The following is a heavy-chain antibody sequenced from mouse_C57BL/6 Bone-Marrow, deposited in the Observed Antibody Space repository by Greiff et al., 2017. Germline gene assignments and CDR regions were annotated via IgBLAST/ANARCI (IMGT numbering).Heavy chain of an antibody. Sequence: VQLQQSGAELVKPGASVKISCKVSGYAFSTYWMNWVKQRPGKGLEWIGQLYPGDGDTNYNGQLKGKVTLTADKSSSTAYMQLISLTSEDSAVYFCASDWDYFDYWGQGTTLTVSS. CDR2: LYPGDGDT. D-gene: IGHD4-1*01. V-gene: IGHV1-80*01. CDR1: GYAFSTYW. J-gene: IGHJ2*01. CDR3: ASDWDYFDY.